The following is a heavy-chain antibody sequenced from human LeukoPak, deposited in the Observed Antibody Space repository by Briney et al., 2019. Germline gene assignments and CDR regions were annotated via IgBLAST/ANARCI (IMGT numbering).Heavy chain of an antibody. Sequence: PSETLSLTCTVSGGSISSGSYYWSWIRQPAGKGLEWIGSIYYSGSTYYNPSLKSRVTISVDTSKNQFSLKLSSVTAADTAVYYCARHRVGATTDFDYWGQGTLVTVSS. D-gene: IGHD1-26*01. V-gene: IGHV4-39*01. CDR2: IYYSGST. CDR3: ARHRVGATTDFDY. CDR1: GGSISSGSYY. J-gene: IGHJ4*02.